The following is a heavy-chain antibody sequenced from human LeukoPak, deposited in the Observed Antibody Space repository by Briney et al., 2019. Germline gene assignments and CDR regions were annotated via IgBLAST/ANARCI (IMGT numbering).Heavy chain of an antibody. V-gene: IGHV3-30*18. CDR3: SKDARSGYFNWFDP. J-gene: IGHJ5*02. D-gene: IGHD3-22*01. Sequence: GGSLRLSCAASGFTFSSYGMHWVRQAPGKGLEWVAVISYDGSNKYYADSVKGRFTISRDNSKNTLYLQMNSLRAEDTCMYYCSKDARSGYFNWFDPWGQGTLVTVSS. CDR1: GFTFSSYG. CDR2: ISYDGSNK.